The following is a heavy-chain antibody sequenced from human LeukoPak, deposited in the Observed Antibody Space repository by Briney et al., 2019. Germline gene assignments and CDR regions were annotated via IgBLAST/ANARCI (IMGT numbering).Heavy chain of an antibody. D-gene: IGHD6-13*01. Sequence: GGSLRLSCAASGFTVSSNYMSWVRQAPGKGLEWVSLIYSGGGTYYADSVKGRFTISRDNSKNTLYLQMNSLRAEDTAVYYCARGAATAASWYAVDYWGQGTLVTVSS. CDR3: ARGAATAASWYAVDY. J-gene: IGHJ4*02. V-gene: IGHV3-53*01. CDR1: GFTVSSNY. CDR2: IYSGGGT.